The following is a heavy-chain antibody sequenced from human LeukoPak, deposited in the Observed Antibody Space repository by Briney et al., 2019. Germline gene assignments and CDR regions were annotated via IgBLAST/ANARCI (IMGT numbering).Heavy chain of an antibody. D-gene: IGHD3-22*01. CDR1: GGTFSSYA. Sequence: GASVKVSCKASGGTFSSYAIIWVRQAPGQGLEWMGGIIPIFGTANYAQKFQGRVTITADESTSTAYMELSSLRSEDTAVYYCARGHEASSGYFDYWGQGTLVTVSS. CDR2: IIPIFGTA. CDR3: ARGHEASSGYFDY. J-gene: IGHJ4*02. V-gene: IGHV1-69*13.